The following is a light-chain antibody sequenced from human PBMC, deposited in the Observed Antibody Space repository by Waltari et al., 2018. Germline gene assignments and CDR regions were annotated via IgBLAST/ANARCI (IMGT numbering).Light chain of an antibody. Sequence: EIVLTQSPGTLSLSPGERVTLSCRASQSVTSIYLAWYQQKPGQAPRLLFYSASNRATGIPDSFGGSGSGTDFTLTISRLEPEDYAVYCCQQYCSSPPTFGQGTKVEIK. V-gene: IGKV3-20*01. CDR2: SAS. J-gene: IGKJ1*01. CDR3: QQYCSSPPT. CDR1: QSVTSIY.